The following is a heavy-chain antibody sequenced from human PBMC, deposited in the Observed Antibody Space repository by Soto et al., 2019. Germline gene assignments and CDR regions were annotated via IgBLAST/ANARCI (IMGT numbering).Heavy chain of an antibody. J-gene: IGHJ4*02. V-gene: IGHV4-4*02. CDR1: SGSISSDNW. CDR2: IYHSGST. Sequence: QVQLQESGPGLVKPSGTLSLTCAVSSGSISSDNWWIWVRQPPGEGLEYIGEIYHSGSTHYNPSLNSRVTRSVDKSKNQFSLKLTSVTAADTAVYYCATSKSKTFQYWGQGTLVTVSS. CDR3: ATSKSKTFQY.